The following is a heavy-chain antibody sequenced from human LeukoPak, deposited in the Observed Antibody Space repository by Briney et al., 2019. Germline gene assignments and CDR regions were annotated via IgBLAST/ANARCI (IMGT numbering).Heavy chain of an antibody. CDR3: ARQGQQRQGAFDI. J-gene: IGHJ3*02. CDR1: GYSFTTYW. CDR2: IYPGDSDT. V-gene: IGHV5-51*01. Sequence: GDSLKISCKGSGYSFTTYWIGWVRQMPGKGLEWMGIIYPGDSDTRYSPSFQGQVTISADKSISTAYLQWSSLKASDTAMYYCARQGQQRQGAFDIWGQGTMVTVSS. D-gene: IGHD6-13*01.